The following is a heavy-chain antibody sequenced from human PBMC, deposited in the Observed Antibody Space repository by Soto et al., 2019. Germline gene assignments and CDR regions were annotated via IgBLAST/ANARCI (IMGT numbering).Heavy chain of an antibody. J-gene: IGHJ5*02. Sequence: QVQLVQSGGEVKKPGASVKVSCKASGYTFTSYGISWVRQAPGQGLEWMGRISAYNGNTNYAQKLXXRXPMTTATSTSTAYMELRSLRSDDTAVYYCARVVGALGHWFDPWGQGTLVTVSS. CDR2: ISAYNGNT. V-gene: IGHV1-18*01. CDR3: ARVVGALGHWFDP. D-gene: IGHD1-26*01. CDR1: GYTFTSYG.